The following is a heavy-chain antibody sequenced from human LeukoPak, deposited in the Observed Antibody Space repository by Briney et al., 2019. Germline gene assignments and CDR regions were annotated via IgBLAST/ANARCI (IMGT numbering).Heavy chain of an antibody. J-gene: IGHJ5*02. D-gene: IGHD6-25*01. Sequence: SETLSLTCTVSGDSISTSKSYWGWIRQPPLKGLEWIGSIYYTGNTYYNASLKSRVTITVDTSKNQFSLSLTSVTAADTAVYYCARHRRGLNWFDPWGQGTLVTVSS. CDR2: IYYTGNT. CDR1: GDSISTSKSY. V-gene: IGHV4-39*01. CDR3: ARHRRGLNWFDP.